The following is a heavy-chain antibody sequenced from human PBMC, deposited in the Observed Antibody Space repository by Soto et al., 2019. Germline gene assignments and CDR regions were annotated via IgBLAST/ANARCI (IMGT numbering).Heavy chain of an antibody. J-gene: IGHJ5*02. V-gene: IGHV1-2*02. CDR2: INANSGGT. Sequence: GASVKVSCKASGFSFTGHYIHWLRQAPGQGLEWMGWINANSGGTEYAQKFQGRVTLTRDTSIATAYLTLTSLTSDDTALYYCAKDLTRQLAYWLDPWGQGTQVTVSS. CDR3: AKDLTRQLAYWLDP. D-gene: IGHD3-16*01. CDR1: GFSFTGHY.